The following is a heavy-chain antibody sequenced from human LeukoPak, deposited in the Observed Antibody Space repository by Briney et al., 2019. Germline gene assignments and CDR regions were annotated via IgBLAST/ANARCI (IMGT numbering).Heavy chain of an antibody. J-gene: IGHJ2*01. D-gene: IGHD5-18*01. CDR2: ISYSGNT. CDR3: ARGQVWFGFFDL. V-gene: IGHV4-39*02. Sequence: SETLSLTCTVSGASISRSSHYWGWIRQPPGKGLEWIGTISYSGNTYYDPSLKSRLTISVDTSENRFSLRLSSVTAADTAVYYCARGQVWFGFFDLWGRGTLLTVSA. CDR1: GASISRSSHY.